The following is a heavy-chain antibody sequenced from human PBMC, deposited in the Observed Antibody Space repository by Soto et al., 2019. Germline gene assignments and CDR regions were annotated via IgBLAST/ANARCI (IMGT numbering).Heavy chain of an antibody. D-gene: IGHD6-13*01. CDR3: ASEFIAAAGTNRFDP. V-gene: IGHV1-69*06. Sequence: SVKVSCKASGGTFSSYAISWVRQAPGQGLEWMGGIIPIFGTANYAQKFQGRVTITADKSTSTAYMELSSLRSEDTAVYYCASEFIAAAGTNRFDPWGQGTLVTVSS. J-gene: IGHJ5*02. CDR1: GGTFSSYA. CDR2: IIPIFGTA.